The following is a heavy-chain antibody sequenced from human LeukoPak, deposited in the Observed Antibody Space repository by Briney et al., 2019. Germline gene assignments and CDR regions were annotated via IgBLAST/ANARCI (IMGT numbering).Heavy chain of an antibody. CDR2: IYTSGST. Sequence: PSGTLSLTCTVSGGSISSYYWSWIRQPAGKGLEWIGRIYTSGSTNYNPSLKRRVTMSADTSKNQFSLKLSSVTAADTAMYYCARDRYYYDSSGYVFDYWGQGTLVTVSS. CDR1: GGSISSYY. CDR3: ARDRYYYDSSGYVFDY. J-gene: IGHJ4*02. V-gene: IGHV4-4*07. D-gene: IGHD3-22*01.